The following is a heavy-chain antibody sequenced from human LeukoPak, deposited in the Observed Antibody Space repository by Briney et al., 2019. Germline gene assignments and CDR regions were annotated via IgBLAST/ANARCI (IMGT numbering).Heavy chain of an antibody. Sequence: SETLSLTCTVSGGSISSYYWSWIRQPPGKGLEWIGYIYYSGSTNYNPSLKSRVTISVDTSKNQFSLKLSSVTAADTAVYYCARSYSNYVPFDYWGQGTLVTVSS. V-gene: IGHV4-59*01. CDR3: ARSYSNYVPFDY. D-gene: IGHD4-4*01. CDR1: GGSISSYY. CDR2: IYYSGST. J-gene: IGHJ4*02.